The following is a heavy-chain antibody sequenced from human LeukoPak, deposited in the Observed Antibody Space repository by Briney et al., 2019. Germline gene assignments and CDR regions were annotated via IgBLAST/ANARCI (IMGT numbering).Heavy chain of an antibody. CDR1: GFTFGDYA. J-gene: IGHJ4*02. CDR3: AKDQNWGAHYFDY. D-gene: IGHD7-27*01. Sequence: GGSLRLSCTASGFTFGDYAMSWVRQAPGKGLEWVSAVSGSGGSTYYADSVKGRFTISRDNSKNTLYLQMNSLRAEDTAVYYCAKDQNWGAHYFDYWGQGTLVTVSS. CDR2: VSGSGGST. V-gene: IGHV3-23*01.